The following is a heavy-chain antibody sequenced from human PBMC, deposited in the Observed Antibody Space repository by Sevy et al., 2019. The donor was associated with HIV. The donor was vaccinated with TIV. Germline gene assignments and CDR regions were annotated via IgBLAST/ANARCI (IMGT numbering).Heavy chain of an antibody. D-gene: IGHD3-22*01. J-gene: IGHJ6*02. V-gene: IGHV3-23*01. Sequence: GGSLRLSCAASGFTFSTYAMSWVRQAPGKGLEWVSVISGSGGGTYYADSVKGRFTSSRDNSKNTLYLQMNSLRAGDSAVYYCAKDAYYYNSSGYSLSQWYYGMDVWGQGTTVTVSS. CDR1: GFTFSTYA. CDR3: AKDAYYYNSSGYSLSQWYYGMDV. CDR2: ISGSGGGT.